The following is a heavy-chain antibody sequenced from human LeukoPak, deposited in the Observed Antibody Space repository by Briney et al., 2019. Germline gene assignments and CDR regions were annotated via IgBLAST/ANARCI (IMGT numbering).Heavy chain of an antibody. Sequence: GGSLRLSCAASGFTFSSYSMNWVRQAPGKGLEWVSSISSSSSYIYYADSVKGRFTISRDNAKNSLYLQMNSLRAEDTAVYYCARDRIQLWLRIPFDYWGQGTLVTVSS. CDR1: GFTFSSYS. D-gene: IGHD5-18*01. CDR3: ARDRIQLWLRIPFDY. V-gene: IGHV3-21*01. CDR2: ISSSSSYI. J-gene: IGHJ4*02.